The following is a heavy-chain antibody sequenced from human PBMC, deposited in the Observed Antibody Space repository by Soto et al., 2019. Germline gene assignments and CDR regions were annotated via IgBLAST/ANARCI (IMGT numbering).Heavy chain of an antibody. Sequence: PWTVDGGTSGDLGCSRIRQPPGTGLEWIGEINHSGSTNYNPSLKSRVTISVDTSKNQFSLKLTSVTAADMAVYYCARDKITGLFDYWGQRTLVTVSS. J-gene: IGHJ4*02. V-gene: IGHV4-34*01. CDR2: INHSGST. D-gene: IGHD2-8*02. CDR3: ARDKITGLFDY. CDR1: GGTSGDLG.